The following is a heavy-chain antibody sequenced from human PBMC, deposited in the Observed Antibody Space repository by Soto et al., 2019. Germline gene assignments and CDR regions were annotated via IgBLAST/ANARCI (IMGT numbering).Heavy chain of an antibody. J-gene: IGHJ6*02. D-gene: IGHD6-6*01. V-gene: IGHV1-3*01. CDR1: GYTFTSYA. CDR2: INAGNGNT. Sequence: QVQLVQSGAEVKKPGASVKVSCKASGYTFTSYAMHWVRQAPGQRLEWMGWINAGNGNTKYSQKFQGRVTITRDTSESTAYMELSSLRSEDTAVYYCARAPSLYGMDVWGQGTTVTVSS. CDR3: ARAPSLYGMDV.